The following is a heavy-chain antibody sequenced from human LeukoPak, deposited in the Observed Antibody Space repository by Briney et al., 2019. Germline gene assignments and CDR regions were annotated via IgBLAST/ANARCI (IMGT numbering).Heavy chain of an antibody. J-gene: IGHJ3*02. D-gene: IGHD4-17*01. Sequence: SETLSLTCAVSGGSISSGGYSWSWIRQPPGKGLEWIGYIYHSGSTYYNPSLKSRVTISVDTSKNQFSLKLSSVTAADTAVYYCARHGATGTNRDAFDIWGQGTMVTVSS. V-gene: IGHV4-30-2*03. CDR3: ARHGATGTNRDAFDI. CDR1: GGSISSGGYS. CDR2: IYHSGST.